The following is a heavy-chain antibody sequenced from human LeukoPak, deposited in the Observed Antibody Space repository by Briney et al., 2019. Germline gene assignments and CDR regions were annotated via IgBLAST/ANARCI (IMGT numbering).Heavy chain of an antibody. J-gene: IGHJ5*01. Sequence: SETLSLTCTVSGGSISGYYWSWIRQPAGKGPEWMGRINTSGTTRYDPSLKSRVTMSVDTSKNQFSLKLTSVTAADTAVYYCARGLSASYDFNWFDSWSQGTLVTVSS. V-gene: IGHV4-4*07. D-gene: IGHD2/OR15-2a*01. CDR1: GGSISGYY. CDR3: ARGLSASYDFNWFDS. CDR2: INTSGTT.